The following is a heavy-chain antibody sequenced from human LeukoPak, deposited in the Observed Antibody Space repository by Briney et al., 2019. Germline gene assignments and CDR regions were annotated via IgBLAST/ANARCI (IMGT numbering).Heavy chain of an antibody. J-gene: IGHJ4*02. CDR2: IYYSGST. Sequence: SETLSLTRTVSGGSISSYYWSWIRQPPGKGLEWIGYIYYSGSTNYNPSLKSRVTISVDKSKNQFSLKLSSVTAADTAVYYCARGPYSSSHEDWGQGTLVTVSS. V-gene: IGHV4-59*12. D-gene: IGHD6-13*01. CDR3: ARGPYSSSHED. CDR1: GGSISSYY.